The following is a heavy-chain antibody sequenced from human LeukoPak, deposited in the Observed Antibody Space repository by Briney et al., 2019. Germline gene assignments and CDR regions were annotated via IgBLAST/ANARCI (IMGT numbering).Heavy chain of an antibody. CDR2: INPNSGGT. CDR3: ARGAVLVFYYYMDV. V-gene: IGHV1-2*02. D-gene: IGHD2/OR15-2a*01. Sequence: ASVKVSCKASGYTFTGYFMHWVRQAPGQGLEWMGWINPNSGGTNYAQKFQGRVTMTRDTSISTAYMELSRLGSDDTAVYYCARGAVLVFYYYMDVWGKGTTVTVSS. CDR1: GYTFTGYF. J-gene: IGHJ6*03.